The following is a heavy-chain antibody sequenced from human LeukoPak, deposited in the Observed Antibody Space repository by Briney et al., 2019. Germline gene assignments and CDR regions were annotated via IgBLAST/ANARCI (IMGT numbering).Heavy chain of an antibody. Sequence: SETLSLTCTVSGGSISSGSYYWSWIRQPAGKGLEGIGRFYTSGNTNYNPSLKSRVTISIDTSKNQFSLKLGSVTAADTAVYYCASGPKLRFFPSYYMDVWGKGTTVTVSS. V-gene: IGHV4-61*02. CDR3: ASGPKLRFFPSYYMDV. CDR2: FYTSGNT. J-gene: IGHJ6*03. CDR1: GGSISSGSYY. D-gene: IGHD3-3*01.